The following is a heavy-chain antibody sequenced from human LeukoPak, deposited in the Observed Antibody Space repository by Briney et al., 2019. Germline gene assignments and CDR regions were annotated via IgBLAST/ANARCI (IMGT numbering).Heavy chain of an antibody. CDR1: GVSFSTYA. CDR2: VSFNGHDT. V-gene: IGHV3-30*04. Sequence: PGGPLRLSCAASGVSFSTYAMHWVRQAPGKGLEWVAVVSFNGHDTYYADSVKGRFNISRDNFKNTLYLQINSLRTEDTAVYYCARGGYQPYYFYMDVWGRGTTVTVSS. D-gene: IGHD5-12*01. CDR3: ARGGYQPYYFYMDV. J-gene: IGHJ6*03.